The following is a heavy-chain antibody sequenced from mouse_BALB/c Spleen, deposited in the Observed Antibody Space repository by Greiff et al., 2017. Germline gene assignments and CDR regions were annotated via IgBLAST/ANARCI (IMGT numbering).Heavy chain of an antibody. V-gene: IGHV14-3*02. CDR2: IDPANGNT. D-gene: IGHD2-14*01. Sequence: VQLKESGAELVKPGASVKLSCTASGFNIKDTYMHWVKQRPEQGLEWIGRIDPANGNTKYDPKFQGKATITADTSSNTAYLQLSSLTSEDTAVYYCARGYRYDDWGQGTLVTVSA. CDR1: GFNIKDTY. J-gene: IGHJ3*01. CDR3: ARGYRYDD.